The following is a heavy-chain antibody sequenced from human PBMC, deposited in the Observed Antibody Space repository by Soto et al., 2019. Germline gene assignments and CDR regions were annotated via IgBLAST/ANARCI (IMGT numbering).Heavy chain of an antibody. Sequence: SETLSLTCTVSGGSISSYYWSWIRQPPGKGLEWIGYIYYSGSTNYNPSLKSRVTISVDTAKNQFSLKLSSVTAADTAVYYCARETGNHLYYYYGMDVWGQGTTVTVSS. CDR2: IYYSGST. V-gene: IGHV4-59*01. CDR1: GGSISSYY. J-gene: IGHJ6*02. CDR3: ARETGNHLYYYYGMDV.